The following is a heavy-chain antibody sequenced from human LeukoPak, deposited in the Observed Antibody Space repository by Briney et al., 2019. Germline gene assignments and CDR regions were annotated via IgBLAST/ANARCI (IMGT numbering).Heavy chain of an antibody. V-gene: IGHV3-21*04. Sequence: GGSLRLSCAASGFAISTYAMAWVRQAPGKGLEWISSLSSGRSPSYSDSLEGRLTMSSDNARNTLYLQMDNLRGEDTAMYYCARQLGYCAAGTCYFDSWGHGTQVTVTS. D-gene: IGHD2-8*02. J-gene: IGHJ4*01. CDR1: GFAISTYA. CDR2: LSSGRSP. CDR3: ARQLGYCAAGTCYFDS.